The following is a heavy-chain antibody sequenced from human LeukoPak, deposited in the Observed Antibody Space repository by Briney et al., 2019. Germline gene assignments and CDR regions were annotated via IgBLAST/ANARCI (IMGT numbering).Heavy chain of an antibody. V-gene: IGHV3-74*01. CDR3: AREIVVAGTGAWFDP. Sequence: GVSQTLLCTASGFTLSIYSVHWVRQATGKGLVWFSSISSDGSSTNCADSVQGRFTISRDNAKNTLYLQMNSPRAEDTAVYYCAREIVVAGTGAWFDPWGQGTLVTGSS. CDR1: GFTLSIYS. J-gene: IGHJ5*02. CDR2: ISSDGSST. D-gene: IGHD6-19*01.